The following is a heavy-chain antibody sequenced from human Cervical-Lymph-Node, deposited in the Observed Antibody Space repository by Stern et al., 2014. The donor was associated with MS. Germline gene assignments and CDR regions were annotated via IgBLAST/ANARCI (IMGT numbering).Heavy chain of an antibody. D-gene: IGHD2-15*01. CDR2: ISRGGTSV. CDR3: VRDLCKSRICYPFDY. CDR1: GFTFSDYY. Sequence: VQLVESGGGLVKAGGSLRLSCAASGFTFSDYYMSWIRQAPGKGLEWVSYISRGGTSVYYAESVEGRFTISRDNAQNSLFLQMNSLRAEDTAIYYCVRDLCKSRICYPFDYWGQGTPVTVSS. V-gene: IGHV3-11*01. J-gene: IGHJ4*02.